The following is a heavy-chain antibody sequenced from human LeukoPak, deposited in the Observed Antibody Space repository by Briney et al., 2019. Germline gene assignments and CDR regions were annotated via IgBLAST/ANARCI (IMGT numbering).Heavy chain of an antibody. Sequence: GASVKVSCKASGYTFTGYYMHWVRQAPGQGLEWMGWINPNSGGTNYAQKLQGRVTMTTDTSTSTAYMELRSLRSDDTAVYYCAREPMYYYDSSGDFHPRAFDIWGQGTMVTVSS. D-gene: IGHD3-22*01. CDR1: GYTFTGYY. J-gene: IGHJ3*02. CDR2: INPNSGGT. CDR3: AREPMYYYDSSGDFHPRAFDI. V-gene: IGHV1-2*02.